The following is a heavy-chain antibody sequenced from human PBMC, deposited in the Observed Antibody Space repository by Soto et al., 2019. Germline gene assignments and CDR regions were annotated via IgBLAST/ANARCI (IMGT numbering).Heavy chain of an antibody. CDR1: GFSFSISP. D-gene: IGHD7-27*01. J-gene: IGHJ4*02. CDR2: ISYDGTNK. V-gene: IGHV3-30-3*01. CDR3: ARDPKTSGGQHWAFNYFDS. Sequence: GESLKISCAASGFSFSISPMHWVRQAPGQGPEWVALISYDGTNKFYADSVKGRFTISRDNSKSTLYLQVDSLRPEDAAVYYCARDPKTSGGQHWAFNYFDSWGQGTLVTVSS.